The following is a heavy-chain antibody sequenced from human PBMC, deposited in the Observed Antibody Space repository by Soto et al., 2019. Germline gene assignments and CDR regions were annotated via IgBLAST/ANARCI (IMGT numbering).Heavy chain of an antibody. Sequence: SETLSLTCTISGGSINSHYWRWIRQSPGKGLEWIGYMYYSGATNYNPSLKSRVTMSVDASRTHFSLNLSSVTAADTAVYYCARENYGGNSAGYWGQGTLVTVSS. D-gene: IGHD2-21*02. CDR1: GGSINSHY. J-gene: IGHJ4*02. V-gene: IGHV4-59*11. CDR2: MYYSGAT. CDR3: ARENYGGNSAGY.